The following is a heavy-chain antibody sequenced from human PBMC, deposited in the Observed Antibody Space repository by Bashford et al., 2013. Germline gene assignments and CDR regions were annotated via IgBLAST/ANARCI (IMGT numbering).Heavy chain of an antibody. CDR2: IYFSGST. Sequence: SETLSLTCAVSGDSISYYYWSWIRQSPGKGLEWIGYIYFSGSTNYNPSLKSRVTMSIDTSKNQFSLSLTSVTAADTAVYYCARRLRESFGTDMGNWLDPWGQGILVTVSS. CDR1: GDSISYYY. J-gene: IGHJ5*02. D-gene: IGHD2-21*02. V-gene: IGHV4-59*12. CDR3: ARRLRESFGTDMGNWLDP.